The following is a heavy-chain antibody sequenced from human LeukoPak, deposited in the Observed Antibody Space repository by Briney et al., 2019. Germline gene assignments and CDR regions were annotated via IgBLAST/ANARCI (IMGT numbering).Heavy chain of an antibody. D-gene: IGHD1-26*01. J-gene: IGHJ4*02. CDR1: GGSISSYY. CDR3: ARDMGATHFDY. CDR2: IYYSGST. Sequence: PSETLSLTCTVSGGSISSYYWSWIRQPPGKGLEWTGYIYYSGSTNYNPSLKSRVTISVDTSKNQFSLKLSSVTAADTAVYYCARDMGATHFDYWGQGTLVTVSS. V-gene: IGHV4-59*01.